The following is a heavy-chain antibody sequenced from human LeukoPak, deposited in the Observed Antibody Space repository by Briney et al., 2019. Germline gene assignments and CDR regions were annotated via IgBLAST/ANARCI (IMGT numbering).Heavy chain of an antibody. J-gene: IGHJ1*01. CDR3: ARRRYYDSTGYLE. Sequence: SETLSLTCTVSGGSISSSSYYWGWIRQPPGKGLEWIGDIYYSGSTYYNPALKSRVSMSIDTSKNQFSLELRSVAAADTALYYCARRRYYDSTGYLEWGQGTLVTVTS. CDR1: GGSISSSSYY. V-gene: IGHV4-39*01. D-gene: IGHD3-22*01. CDR2: IYYSGST.